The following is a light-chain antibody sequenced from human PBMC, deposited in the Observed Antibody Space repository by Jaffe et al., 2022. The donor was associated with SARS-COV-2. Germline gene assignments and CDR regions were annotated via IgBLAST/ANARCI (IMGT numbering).Light chain of an antibody. CDR2: EVS. CDR1: SSDVGSYNR. V-gene: IGLV2-18*01. Sequence: QSALTQPPSVSGSPGQSVTISCTGTSSDVGSYNRVSWYQQPPGTAPKLMIYEVSNRPSGVPDRFSGSKSGNTASLTISGLQAEDEADYYCSLYTSSSPTVFGGGTKLTVL. CDR3: SLYTSSSPTV. J-gene: IGLJ2*01.